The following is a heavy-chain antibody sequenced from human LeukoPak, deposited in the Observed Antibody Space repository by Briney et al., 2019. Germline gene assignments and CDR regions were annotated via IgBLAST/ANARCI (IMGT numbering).Heavy chain of an antibody. CDR3: ARGLRSWFRPHYFDY. Sequence: GASVKVSCKVSGYTLTELSMHWVRQAPGKGLEWMGGFDPEDGETIYAQKFQGRVTMTRDMSTSTVYMELSSLRSEDTAVYYCARGLRSWFRPHYFDYWGQGTLVTVSS. D-gene: IGHD6-13*01. CDR1: GYTLTELS. CDR2: FDPEDGET. J-gene: IGHJ4*02. V-gene: IGHV1-24*01.